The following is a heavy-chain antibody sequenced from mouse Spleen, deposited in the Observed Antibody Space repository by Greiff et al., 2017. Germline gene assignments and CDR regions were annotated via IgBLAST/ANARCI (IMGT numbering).Heavy chain of an antibody. CDR3: ARIRGYGNYWFAY. V-gene: IGHV1-53*01. CDR2: INPSNGGT. Sequence: QVQLKQSGTELVKPGASVKLSCKASGYTFTSYWMHWVKQRPGQGLEWIGNINPSNGGTNYNEKFKSKATLTVDKSSSTAYMQLSSLTSEDSAVYYCARIRGYGNYWFAYWGQGTLVTVSA. CDR1: GYTFTSYW. J-gene: IGHJ3*01. D-gene: IGHD2-10*02.